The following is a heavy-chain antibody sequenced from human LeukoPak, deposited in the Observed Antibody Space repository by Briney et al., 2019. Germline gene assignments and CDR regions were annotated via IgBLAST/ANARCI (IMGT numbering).Heavy chain of an antibody. CDR2: IRSNSAAI. J-gene: IGHJ3*01. V-gene: IGHV3-48*02. D-gene: IGHD4-17*01. Sequence: SGGSLRLSCAASGFTFSSCSMNWVRQAPGKGLEWVSYIRSNSAAIYYAGSVKGRFTISRDNAKNSLSLQMNSLRDEDTAVYYCARDYGDAFDVGGQGTTVTVS. CDR3: ARDYGDAFDV. CDR1: GFTFSSCS.